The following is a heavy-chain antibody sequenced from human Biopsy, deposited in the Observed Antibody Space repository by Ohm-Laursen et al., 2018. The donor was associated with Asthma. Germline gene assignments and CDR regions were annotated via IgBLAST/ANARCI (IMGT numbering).Heavy chain of an antibody. CDR1: RFTYE. CDR3: AKEGVAGTHIED. J-gene: IGHJ4*02. CDR2: ISYDGSSI. V-gene: IGHV3-30*04. Sequence: SLRLSCTASRFTYEMHWVRQAPGKGLEWVAVISYDGSSIYYANSVKGRFTISRDNSKNTLSLQMNSLTAEDTAVYYCAKEGVAGTHIEDWGQGTLVTVSS. D-gene: IGHD6-19*01.